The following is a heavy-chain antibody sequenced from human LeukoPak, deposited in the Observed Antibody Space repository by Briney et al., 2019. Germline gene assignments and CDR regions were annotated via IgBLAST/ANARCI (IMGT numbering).Heavy chain of an antibody. Sequence: GSLRLSCAASGFTFSSYSMNWDRQAPGKGLEWVSSISSSSSYIYYADSVKGRFTISRDNAKNSLYLQMNSLRAEDTAVYYCAELGITMIGGVWGKGTTVTISS. CDR1: GFTFSSYS. J-gene: IGHJ6*04. D-gene: IGHD3-10*02. CDR2: ISSSSSYI. CDR3: AELGITMIGGV. V-gene: IGHV3-21*01.